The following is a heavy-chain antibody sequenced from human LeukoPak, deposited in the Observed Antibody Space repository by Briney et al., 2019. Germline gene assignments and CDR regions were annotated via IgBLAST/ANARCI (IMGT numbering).Heavy chain of an antibody. Sequence: ASVKVSCKASGYTFTGYYMHWVRQAPGQGLEWMGWISPNSGGTNYAQKFQGRVTMTRDTSISTAYMELSRLRSDDTAVYYCARLPYYYYYMDVWGKGTTVTVSS. V-gene: IGHV1-2*02. CDR2: ISPNSGGT. J-gene: IGHJ6*03. CDR1: GYTFTGYY. CDR3: ARLPYYYYYMDV.